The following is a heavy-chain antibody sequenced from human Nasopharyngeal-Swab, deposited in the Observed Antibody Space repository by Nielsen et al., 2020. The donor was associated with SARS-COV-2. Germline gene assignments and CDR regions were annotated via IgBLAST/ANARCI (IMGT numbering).Heavy chain of an antibody. J-gene: IGHJ6*03. Sequence: SGPTLVKPTQTLTLTCSFSGFSLTTSGVGVAWIRQPPGKALEWLALIYWDDDQRYNPSLKTKLTINKDTSKDQVVLTLTNMGPVDSGTYYCANITRGLERDTIFGVPLASLSYYYMDVWGKGTTVTVS. V-gene: IGHV2-5*02. CDR2: IYWDDDQ. CDR3: ANITRGLERDTIFGVPLASLSYYYMDV. CDR1: GFSLTTSGVG. D-gene: IGHD3-3*01.